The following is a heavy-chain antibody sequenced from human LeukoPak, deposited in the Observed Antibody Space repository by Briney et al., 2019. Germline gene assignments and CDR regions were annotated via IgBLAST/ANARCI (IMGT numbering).Heavy chain of an antibody. CDR1: GFTFSSYG. CDR2: IWYDGSNK. V-gene: IGHV3-33*01. CDR3: ASAPSYYDSSGYYY. D-gene: IGHD3-22*01. Sequence: GGSLRLSCAASGFTFSSYGMHWVRQAPGKGLEWVAVIWYDGSNKYYADSVKGRFTISRDNSKNTLYLQMNSLRAEDTAVYYCASAPSYYDSSGYYYWGQGTLVTVSS. J-gene: IGHJ4*02.